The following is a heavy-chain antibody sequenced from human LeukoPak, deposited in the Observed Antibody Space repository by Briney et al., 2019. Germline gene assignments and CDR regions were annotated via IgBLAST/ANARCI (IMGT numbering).Heavy chain of an antibody. V-gene: IGHV4-39*01. CDR2: IYYSGST. D-gene: IGHD1-26*01. CDR3: ARQGSGNYLSPVNH. Sequence: SETLSLTCTVSGGSISSSSYYWAWIRQPPGKGLEWIGPIYYSGSTYYNPSLKSRVTISVDTSKNQFSLKLSSVTAADTAVYYCARQGSGNYLSPVNHWGQGTLVTVSS. J-gene: IGHJ5*02. CDR1: GGSISSSSYY.